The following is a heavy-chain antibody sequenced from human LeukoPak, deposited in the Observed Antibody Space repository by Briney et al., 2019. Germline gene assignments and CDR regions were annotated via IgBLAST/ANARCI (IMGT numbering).Heavy chain of an antibody. CDR3: ARDPHYYYYGLGV. Sequence: GGSLRLSCAASGFTFSDYYMSWIRQAPGKGLKWVSYISSSGSTIYYADSVKGRFTISRDNAKNSLYLQMNSVRAEDTAVYYCARDPHYYYYGLGVWGQGTTVTVSS. CDR1: GFTFSDYY. V-gene: IGHV3-11*01. CDR2: ISSSGSTI. J-gene: IGHJ6*02.